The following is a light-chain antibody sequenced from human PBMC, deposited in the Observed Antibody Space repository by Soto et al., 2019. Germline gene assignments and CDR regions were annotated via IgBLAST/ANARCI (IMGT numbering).Light chain of an antibody. CDR1: QSIRTY. CDR3: QQSYSTPPEYT. V-gene: IGKV1-39*01. Sequence: DIQMTQSPSSLSASVGDRVTITCRASQSIRTYLNWYQQKPGKAPKLLIYAASSLQSGVPSRFSGSGSGTDFTLTISSLQPEDFATYYCQQSYSTPPEYTFCQGTKLEIK. CDR2: AAS. J-gene: IGKJ2*01.